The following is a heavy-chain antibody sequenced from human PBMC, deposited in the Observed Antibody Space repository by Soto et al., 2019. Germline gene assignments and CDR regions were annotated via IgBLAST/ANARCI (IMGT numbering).Heavy chain of an antibody. V-gene: IGHV3-33*01. CDR3: ARDDEYDDNGLDY. J-gene: IGHJ4*02. CDR2: VVNHGGRK. Sequence: QVQLVESGGGVVQPGTSLRLSCAASGFSFSSYGMHWVRQAPGKGLEWVAVVVNHGGRKDYADSVRGRFTISRDNSRDTLFLEMNSLRVDDTAIYYCARDDEYDDNGLDYWGQGSLVTVSS. CDR1: GFSFSSYG. D-gene: IGHD1-1*01.